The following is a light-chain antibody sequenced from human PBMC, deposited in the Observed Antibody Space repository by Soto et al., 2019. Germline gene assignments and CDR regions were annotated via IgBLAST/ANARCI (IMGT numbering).Light chain of an antibody. CDR2: EVN. Sequence: QSVLTQPASMSGSPGQSITISCTGTSSDVGRYYPVSWFQHHPGKAPKLIIYEVNKPPLGVSDRFSGSKSGNTASLTIYGLQVADEAEYYCCSYAGDTTFFVFGTGTKVTVL. CDR3: CSYAGDTTFFV. CDR1: SSDVGRYYP. V-gene: IGLV2-23*02. J-gene: IGLJ1*01.